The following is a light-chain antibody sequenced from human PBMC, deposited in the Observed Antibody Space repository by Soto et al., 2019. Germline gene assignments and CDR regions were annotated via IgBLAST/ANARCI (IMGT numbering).Light chain of an antibody. CDR1: PSVTNY. Sequence: EIVLTQSPATLSLSPGERATLSCRASPSVTNYLAWYQQKPGQPPRLLIYGALNRAAGIPARFSGSGSGTDFTLTISSLEPEDSAVYYCQQRHMWPITFGQGTRLEIK. CDR2: GAL. J-gene: IGKJ5*01. CDR3: QQRHMWPIT. V-gene: IGKV3-11*01.